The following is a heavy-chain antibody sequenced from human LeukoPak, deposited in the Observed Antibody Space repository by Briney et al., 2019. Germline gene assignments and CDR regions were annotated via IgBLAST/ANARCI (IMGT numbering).Heavy chain of an antibody. V-gene: IGHV1-8*01. CDR3: ARAPLSGGFDY. CDR1: GYTFTSYD. CDR2: MNPNSGAT. Sequence: ASVKVSCKASGYTFTSYDFNWLRQATGQGPEWMGWMNPNSGATGYAQKFQGRVTMTRSASINTAYMELSNLRSEDTAVYYCARAPLSGGFDYGGQEPRVTVSS. J-gene: IGHJ4*02. D-gene: IGHD2/OR15-2a*01.